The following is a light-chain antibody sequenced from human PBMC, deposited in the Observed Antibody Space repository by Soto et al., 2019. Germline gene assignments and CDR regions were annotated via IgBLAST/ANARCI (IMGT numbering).Light chain of an antibody. Sequence: EIVLTQSPGTLSLSPGERATLSCRASQSVNSNYLVWYQQNPGQAPRLLIYGSSIRATGIPDRFSGSGSGTDFTLTISRLEPEDFAVYYCQQRTNWPPFTFGPGTKVDIK. CDR1: QSVNSNY. V-gene: IGKV3D-20*02. CDR3: QQRTNWPPFT. J-gene: IGKJ3*01. CDR2: GSS.